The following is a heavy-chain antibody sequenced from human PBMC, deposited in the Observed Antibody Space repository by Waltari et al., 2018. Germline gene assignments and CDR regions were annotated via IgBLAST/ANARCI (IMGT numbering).Heavy chain of an antibody. CDR2: INPNSGGT. J-gene: IGHJ4*02. Sequence: QVHLVQSGAEVKKPGASVKVSCKASGYTFTGYQIHWVRQAPGQGLEWMGWINPNSGGTNDAQKFQGRVTITRDTSIRTAYMELSRLRSDDTAMYYCARDLVVGSGDYWGQGTLVTVSS. CDR3: ARDLVVGSGDY. V-gene: IGHV1-2*02. D-gene: IGHD1-26*01. CDR1: GYTFTGYQ.